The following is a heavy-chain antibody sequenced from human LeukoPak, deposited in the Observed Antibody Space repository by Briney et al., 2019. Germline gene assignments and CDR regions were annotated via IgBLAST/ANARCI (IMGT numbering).Heavy chain of an antibody. Sequence: GRSLRLSCAASGFTFSSYAMHWVRQAPGKGLEWVALISYDGSGQYYTESVKGRFTISRDNSKNTLYLQVNSLRAEDTAVYYCAKDHGDRVSTVTFLIDYWGQGTLVTVSS. D-gene: IGHD4-17*01. V-gene: IGHV3-30-3*01. CDR1: GFTFSSYA. CDR3: AKDHGDRVSTVTFLIDY. J-gene: IGHJ4*02. CDR2: ISYDGSGQ.